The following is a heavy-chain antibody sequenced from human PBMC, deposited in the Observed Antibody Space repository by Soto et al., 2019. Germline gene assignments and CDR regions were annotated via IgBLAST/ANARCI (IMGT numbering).Heavy chain of an antibody. J-gene: IGHJ4*02. CDR3: AKEKQGYSYGQFGY. CDR2: ISGSGGSS. D-gene: IGHD5-18*01. CDR1: GFTFSSCA. V-gene: IGHV3-23*01. Sequence: GSLRLSCAASGFTFSSCAMSWVRQAPGKGLEWVSAISGSGGSSYYADSVKGRFTISRDNSKNTLYLQMNSLRAEDTAVYYCAKEKQGYSYGQFGYWGQETLVTVSS.